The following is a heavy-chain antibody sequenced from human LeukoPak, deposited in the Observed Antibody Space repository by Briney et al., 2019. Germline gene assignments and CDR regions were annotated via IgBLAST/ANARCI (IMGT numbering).Heavy chain of an antibody. V-gene: IGHV4-39*01. CDR1: GGSISSSSYY. CDR3: ARQGRGSVVTFDY. J-gene: IGHJ4*02. D-gene: IGHD4-23*01. Sequence: PSETLSLTCTVSGGSISSSSYYWGWIRQPPGKGLEWTGSIYYSGSTYYNPSLKSRVTISVDTSKNQFSLKLSSVTAADTAVYYCARQGRGSVVTFDYWGQGTLVTVPS. CDR2: IYYSGST.